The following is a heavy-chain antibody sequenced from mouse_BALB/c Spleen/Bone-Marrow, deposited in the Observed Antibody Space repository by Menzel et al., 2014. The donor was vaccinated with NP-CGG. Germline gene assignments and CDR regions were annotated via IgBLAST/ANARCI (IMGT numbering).Heavy chain of an antibody. D-gene: IGHD2-14*01. V-gene: IGHV14-3*02. CDR2: IDPVSGNA. CDR1: GFNIKDTY. J-gene: IGHJ1*01. CDR3: ASYRYGWYFDV. Sequence: EVQLQQSGAELVKPGASVKLSCTASGFNIKDTYPHWVKQRPEQGLDWIGRIDPVSGNAKYDPKFQGKATITADTSSNTAYLQLSSLTSEDTAVYYCASYRYGWYFDVWGAGTTVTVSS.